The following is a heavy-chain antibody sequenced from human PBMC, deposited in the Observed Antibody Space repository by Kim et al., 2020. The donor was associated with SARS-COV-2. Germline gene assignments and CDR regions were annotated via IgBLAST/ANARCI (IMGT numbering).Heavy chain of an antibody. CDR2: IYYSGST. D-gene: IGHD3-10*01. CDR1: GGSISSGGYY. V-gene: IGHV4-31*03. J-gene: IGHJ4*02. CDR3: ARLTRVRGVTFDY. Sequence: SETLSLTCTVSGGSISSGGYYWSWIRQHPGKGLEWIGYIYYSGSTYYNPSLKSRVTISVDTSKNQFSLKLSSVTAADTAVYYCARLTRVRGVTFDYWGQGTLVTVSS.